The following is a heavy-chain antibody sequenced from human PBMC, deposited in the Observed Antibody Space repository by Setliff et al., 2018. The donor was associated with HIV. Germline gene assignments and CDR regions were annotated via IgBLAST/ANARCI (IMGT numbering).Heavy chain of an antibody. D-gene: IGHD3-10*01. CDR3: ARYGGIIYYYYMDV. CDR1: GGSISSHY. V-gene: IGHV4-59*11. CDR2: IYYSGST. Sequence: PSETLSLTCTVSGGSISSHYWNWIRQPPGKGLEWIGYIYYSGSTNYNPSLKSRVTISVDTSKNQFSLKLSSVTAADTAVYYCARYGGIIYYYYMDVWGKGTTVTVSS. J-gene: IGHJ6*03.